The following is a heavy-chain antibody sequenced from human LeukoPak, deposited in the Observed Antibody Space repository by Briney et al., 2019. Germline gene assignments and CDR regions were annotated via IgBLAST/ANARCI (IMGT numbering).Heavy chain of an antibody. CDR2: IYYSGST. CDR1: GGSISSGGYY. D-gene: IGHD5-12*01. Sequence: SETLSLTCTVSGGSISSGGYYWSWIRQHPGKGLEWIGYIYYSGSTYYNPSLESRVTISVDTSKNQFSMKLSSVTAADTAVYYCARGRGYSGYGGIDYWGQGTLVTVSS. J-gene: IGHJ4*02. CDR3: ARGRGYSGYGGIDY. V-gene: IGHV4-31*03.